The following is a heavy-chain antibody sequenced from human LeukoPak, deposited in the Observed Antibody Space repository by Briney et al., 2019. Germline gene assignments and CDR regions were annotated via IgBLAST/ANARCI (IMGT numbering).Heavy chain of an antibody. D-gene: IGHD2-2*02. CDR2: IHYDGSNK. J-gene: IGHJ4*02. CDR1: GFTFSSYG. CDR3: AKVIPVRYPQGPYYFDY. V-gene: IGHV3-30*02. Sequence: GGSLRLSCAASGFTFSSYGMHWVRQAPGKGLEWVAFIHYDGSNKYYADSVKGRFTISRDNSKNTRYLQVNSLRGEDTAVYYCAKVIPVRYPQGPYYFDYWGPGTLVTVSS.